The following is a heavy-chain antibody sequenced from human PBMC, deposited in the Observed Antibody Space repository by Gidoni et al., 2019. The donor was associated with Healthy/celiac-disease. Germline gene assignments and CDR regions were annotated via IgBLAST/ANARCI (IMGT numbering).Heavy chain of an antibody. J-gene: IGHJ6*02. CDR1: GYSFTSYW. CDR3: ARQYYDFWSGYYTPYYYYYGMDV. D-gene: IGHD3-3*01. Sequence: EVQLVQSGAEVKKPGESLKISCKGSGYSFTSYWIGWVRQMPGKGLEWMGIIYPGDSDTRYSPSFQGQVTISADKSISTAYLQWSSLKASDTAMYYCARQYYDFWSGYYTPYYYYYGMDVWGQGTTVTVSS. CDR2: IYPGDSDT. V-gene: IGHV5-51*01.